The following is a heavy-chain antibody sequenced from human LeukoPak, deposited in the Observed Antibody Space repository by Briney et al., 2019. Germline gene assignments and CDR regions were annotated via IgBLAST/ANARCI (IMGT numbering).Heavy chain of an antibody. J-gene: IGHJ4*02. CDR1: GYTYTSCY. D-gene: IGHD2-21*02. Sequence: ASVKVSCKTSGYTYTSCYMHWVRQAPGQGLEWMGMINPSAGSTRYAQKFQGRVTMTTDTSTSTVYMELSSLRSEDTAVYYCARGGCGDSAAPFDDWGQGTLVPVSS. CDR3: ARGGCGDSAAPFDD. V-gene: IGHV1-46*01. CDR2: INPSAGST.